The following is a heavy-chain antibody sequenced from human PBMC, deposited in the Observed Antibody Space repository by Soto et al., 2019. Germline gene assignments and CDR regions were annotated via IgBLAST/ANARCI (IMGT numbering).Heavy chain of an antibody. Sequence: SVKVSCKASGGTFSSYAISWVRQAPGQGLEWMGGIIPIFGTANYAQKFQGRVTITADESTSTAYMELSSLRSEDTAVYYCAREAGDGYNFFGMDVWGQGTTVTVSS. V-gene: IGHV1-69*13. J-gene: IGHJ6*02. CDR2: IIPIFGTA. CDR1: GGTFSSYA. D-gene: IGHD5-12*01. CDR3: AREAGDGYNFFGMDV.